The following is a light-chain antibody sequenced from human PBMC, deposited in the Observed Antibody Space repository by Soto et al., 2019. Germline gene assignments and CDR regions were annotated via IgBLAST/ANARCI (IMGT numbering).Light chain of an antibody. Sequence: DIQMTQSPSTLSASVGDRVTITCRASQSISSWLAWYQQKPGKAPKLLIYKASSLESGVPSRFSGSGSGTEFTLTISSLQPDDFATEYCQQYNSSPFTFGPGTKVDIK. J-gene: IGKJ3*01. CDR3: QQYNSSPFT. CDR2: KAS. CDR1: QSISSW. V-gene: IGKV1-5*03.